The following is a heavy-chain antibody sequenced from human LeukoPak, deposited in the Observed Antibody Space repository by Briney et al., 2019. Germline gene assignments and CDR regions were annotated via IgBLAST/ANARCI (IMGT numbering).Heavy chain of an antibody. CDR1: GYTFTGYY. CDR2: INPNSGDT. V-gene: IGHV1-2*02. Sequence: ASVKVSCKASGYTFTGYYMHWVRQAPGHGLEWLGWINPNSGDTNYAQKFQGRVTMTRDTSISTAYMKLSRLRSDDTAVYYCARVGLMVPEDAFDIWGQGTMVTVSS. CDR3: ARVGLMVPEDAFDI. J-gene: IGHJ3*02. D-gene: IGHD3-10*01.